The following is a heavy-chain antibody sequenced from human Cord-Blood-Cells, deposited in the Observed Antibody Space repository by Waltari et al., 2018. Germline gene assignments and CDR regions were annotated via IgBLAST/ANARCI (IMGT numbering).Heavy chain of an antibody. CDR2: IIPIFGTG. V-gene: IGHV1-69*01. CDR3: ARITGDSDVENAFDI. D-gene: IGHD7-27*01. Sequence: QVQLVQSGAEVKKPGSSVKVSCKASGGTFSRYAISWVRKALGQGLEWMRGIIPIFGTGNYAQKFQGRVTITADESTSTAYMELSSLRSEDTAVYYCARITGDSDVENAFDIWGQGTMVTVSS. J-gene: IGHJ3*02. CDR1: GGTFSRYA.